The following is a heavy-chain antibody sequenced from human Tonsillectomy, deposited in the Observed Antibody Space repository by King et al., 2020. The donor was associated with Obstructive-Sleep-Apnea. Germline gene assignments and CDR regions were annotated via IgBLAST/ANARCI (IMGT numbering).Heavy chain of an antibody. CDR3: ARGWSPDY. Sequence: VQLQQWGAGLLKPSETLSLTCAVYGGSFSDYYWSWIRQPPGKGLEWVGESIHSGDTNYNPSLKSRVTISVDTSKSQFSLKLSSVTAADTGVYYCARGWSPDYWGQGTLVTVSS. J-gene: IGHJ4*02. CDR2: SIHSGDT. D-gene: IGHD2-15*01. V-gene: IGHV4-34*01. CDR1: GGSFSDYY.